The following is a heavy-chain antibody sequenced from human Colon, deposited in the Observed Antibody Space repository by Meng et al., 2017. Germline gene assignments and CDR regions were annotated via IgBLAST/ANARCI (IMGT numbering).Heavy chain of an antibody. CDR3: ARVNGDFDEAWFDP. J-gene: IGHJ5*02. V-gene: IGHV4-61*08. CDR2: IYYTGNP. D-gene: IGHD2-21*02. Sequence: QVRLQGWGHGLVRPSGTLSLTCTLSGAAGSSGDYYWSWSRQPPGKGLEWLGYIYYTGNPNYNPSLKNRVTISLDTSNNQFSLKLTSMTAADAAIYYCARVNGDFDEAWFDPWGQGTLVTVSS. CDR1: GAAGSSGDYY.